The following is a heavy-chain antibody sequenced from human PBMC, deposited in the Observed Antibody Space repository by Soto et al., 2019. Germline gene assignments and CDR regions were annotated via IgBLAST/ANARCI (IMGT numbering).Heavy chain of an antibody. Sequence: QVQLVQSGAEVKKPGASVKVSCKASGYTFTSYDINWVRQATGQGLEGMGWMNPNSGNTGYAQKFQGRVTMTRNTSRSTAYMELSSLRSEDTAVYYCARGRGVRGVRSLGYWGQGTLVTVSS. D-gene: IGHD3-10*01. J-gene: IGHJ4*02. V-gene: IGHV1-8*01. CDR2: MNPNSGNT. CDR3: ARGRGVRGVRSLGY. CDR1: GYTFTSYD.